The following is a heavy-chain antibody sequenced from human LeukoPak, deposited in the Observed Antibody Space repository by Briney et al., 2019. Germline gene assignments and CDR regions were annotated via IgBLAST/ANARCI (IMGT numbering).Heavy chain of an antibody. CDR2: ITYDGYYK. Sequence: PGGSLRLSCAASGFTFTSYGMHWVRQAPGKGLEWVALITYDGYYKYYSDSVKGQFTISSDTSKNTLYLQMNSLRAEDTAVYYCARDLSPVVRASPMGYWGQGTLVTVSS. D-gene: IGHD3-10*01. CDR3: ARDLSPVVRASPMGY. V-gene: IGHV3-30*03. J-gene: IGHJ4*02. CDR1: GFTFTSYG.